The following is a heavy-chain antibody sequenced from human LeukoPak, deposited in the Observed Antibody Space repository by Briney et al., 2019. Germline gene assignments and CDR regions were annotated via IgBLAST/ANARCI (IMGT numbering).Heavy chain of an antibody. V-gene: IGHV4-61*08. Sequence: SETLSLTCTVSGGSISSGGYYWSWIRQHPGKGLEWIGYIYYSGSTNYNPSLKGRVTISVDTSKNQFYLNLSSVTAADTALYYCAKGGSYGDHWGQGTLVTVSS. CDR2: IYYSGST. D-gene: IGHD1-26*01. CDR3: AKGGSYGDH. J-gene: IGHJ4*02. CDR1: GGSISSGGYY.